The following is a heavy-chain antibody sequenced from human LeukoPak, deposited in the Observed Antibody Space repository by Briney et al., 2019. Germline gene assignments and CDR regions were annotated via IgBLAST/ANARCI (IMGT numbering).Heavy chain of an antibody. CDR2: IGSSGTTI. V-gene: IGHV3-48*03. CDR3: ALLAVASDFDY. D-gene: IGHD6-19*01. J-gene: IGHJ4*02. Sequence: GGSLRLSCAVSGLPFSIYEMNWVRQAPGKGLEWVSNIGSSGTTIYYADSVKGRFSISRDNAKSSLYLQMNSLRVEDTAVYYCALLAVASDFDYWGQGALVTVSS. CDR1: GLPFSIYE.